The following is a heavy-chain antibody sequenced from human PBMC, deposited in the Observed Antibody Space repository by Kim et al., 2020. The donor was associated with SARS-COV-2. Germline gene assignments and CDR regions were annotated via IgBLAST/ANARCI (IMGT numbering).Heavy chain of an antibody. CDR3: AKGTGSSGWYALADY. J-gene: IGHJ4*02. V-gene: IGHV3-23*01. D-gene: IGHD6-19*01. CDR1: GFTFSSYA. CDR2: ISGSGGST. Sequence: GGSLRLSCAASGFTFSSYAMSWVRQAPGKGLEWVSAISGSGGSTYYADSVKGRFTISRDNSKNTLYVQMNSLRAEDTAVYYCAKGTGSSGWYALADYWGQGTLVTVSS.